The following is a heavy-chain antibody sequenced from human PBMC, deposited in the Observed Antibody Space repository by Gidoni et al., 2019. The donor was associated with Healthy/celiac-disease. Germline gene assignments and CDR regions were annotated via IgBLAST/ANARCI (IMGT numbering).Heavy chain of an antibody. CDR3: AKGLVVVPAAGIDY. J-gene: IGHJ4*02. CDR1: GFPFSSYA. CDR2: ISGSVGST. V-gene: IGHV3-23*01. D-gene: IGHD2-2*01. Sequence: EVQLLESGGGLVQPGGSLRLTCAASGFPFSSYAMSWVRQAPGKGLEWVSAISGSVGSTSYAASVKGRFTISRDNSKNTLYLQMNSLRAEDTAVYYCAKGLVVVPAAGIDYWGQGTLVTVSS.